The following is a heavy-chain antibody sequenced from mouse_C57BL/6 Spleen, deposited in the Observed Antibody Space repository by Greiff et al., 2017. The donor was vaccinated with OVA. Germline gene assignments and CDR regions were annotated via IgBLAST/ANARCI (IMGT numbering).Heavy chain of an antibody. CDR2: ISDGGSYT. J-gene: IGHJ3*01. CDR1: GFTFSSYA. V-gene: IGHV5-4*01. CDR3: AREGYGRENFFAY. D-gene: IGHD1-1*01. Sequence: EVKLVESGGGLVKPGGSLKLSCAASGFTFSSYAMSWVRQTPEKRLEWVATISDGGSYTYYPDNVKGRFTISRDNAKNNLYLQMSHLKSEDTAMYYCAREGYGRENFFAYWGQGTLVTVSA.